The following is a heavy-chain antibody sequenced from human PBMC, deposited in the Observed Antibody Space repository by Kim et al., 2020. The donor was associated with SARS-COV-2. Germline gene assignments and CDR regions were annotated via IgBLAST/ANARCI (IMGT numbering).Heavy chain of an antibody. CDR1: GFTFSNAW. D-gene: IGHD3-9*01. V-gene: IGHV3-15*01. CDR2: IKSKTDGGTT. CDR3: TTDAQSRYYDILTGYFRIDY. J-gene: IGHJ4*02. Sequence: GGSLRLSCAASGFTFSNAWMSWVRQAPGKGLEWVGRIKSKTDGGTTDYAAPVKGRFTISRDDSKNTLYLQMNSLKTEDTAVYYCTTDAQSRYYDILTGYFRIDYWGQGTLVTVSS.